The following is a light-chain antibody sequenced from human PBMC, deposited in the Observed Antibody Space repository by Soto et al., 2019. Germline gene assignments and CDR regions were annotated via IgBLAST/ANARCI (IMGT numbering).Light chain of an antibody. CDR3: QQYNSYWK. Sequence: DIQMTQSPSTLSASVGDRVTITCRASQSISSWLAWYQQKPGKAPKLLIYDASSLESGVPSRFSGSGSGTEFTLTISSLQPDDFATYYCQQYNSYWKFGQRTKVDIK. J-gene: IGKJ1*01. CDR2: DAS. CDR1: QSISSW. V-gene: IGKV1-5*01.